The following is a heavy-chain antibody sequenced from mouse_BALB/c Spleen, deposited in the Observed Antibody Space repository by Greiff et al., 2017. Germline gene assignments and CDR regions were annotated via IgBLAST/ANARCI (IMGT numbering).Heavy chain of an antibody. D-gene: IGHD2-4*01. CDR2: IWTGGGT. CDR3: VRRGVITARGYAMDY. Sequence: VKLMESGPGLVAPSQSLSITCTVSGFSLTSYDISWIRQPPGKGLEWLGVIWTGGGTNYNSAFMSRLSISKDNSKSQVFLKMNSLQTDDTAIYYCVRRGVITARGYAMDYWGQGTSVTVSS. J-gene: IGHJ4*01. V-gene: IGHV2-9-2*01. CDR1: GFSLTSYD.